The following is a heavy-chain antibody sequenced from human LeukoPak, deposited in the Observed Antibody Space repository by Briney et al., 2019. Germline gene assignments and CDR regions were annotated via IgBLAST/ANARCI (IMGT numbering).Heavy chain of an antibody. D-gene: IGHD2-8*02. V-gene: IGHV4-59*08. J-gene: IGHJ4*02. CDR3: ARQAGGTYYFDY. Sequence: SETLSLTCTVSGGSIISYYWSWIRQTPGKGLEWIGYIYYSGSTNYNPSLESRVTISVDTSKNQLSLKLSSVTAADTAVYYCARQAGGTYYFDYWGQGTLVTVSS. CDR1: GGSIISYY. CDR2: IYYSGST.